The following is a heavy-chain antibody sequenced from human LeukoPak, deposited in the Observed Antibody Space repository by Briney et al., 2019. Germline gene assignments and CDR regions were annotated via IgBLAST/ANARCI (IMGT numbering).Heavy chain of an antibody. CDR1: GYTFTSYG. CDR3: ARDGPELLPSRNYYYYGMDV. J-gene: IGHJ6*02. CDR2: ISAYNGNT. D-gene: IGHD1-7*01. Sequence: ASVKVSCKASGYTFTSYGISWVRQAPGQGLEWMGWISAYNGNTNYAQKLQGRVTMTTDTSTSTAYIELRSLRSDDTAVYYCARDGPELLPSRNYYYYGMDVWGQGTTVTVSS. V-gene: IGHV1-18*01.